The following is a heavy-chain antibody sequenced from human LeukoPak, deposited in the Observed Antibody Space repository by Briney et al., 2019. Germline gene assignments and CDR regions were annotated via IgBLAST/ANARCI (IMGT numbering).Heavy chain of an antibody. CDR2: MSPNSGDT. CDR1: GYTFTSYG. CDR3: ASNPPNTGDFYY. J-gene: IGHJ4*02. D-gene: IGHD1-1*01. V-gene: IGHV1-8*02. Sequence: GASVNVSCKASGYTFTSYGISWLRQAPGQGLEWMGWMSPNSGDTGYAQKFQGRVSMTRDTSISTAYMELSSLRSEDTAVYYCASNPPNTGDFYYWGLGSLVTVSS.